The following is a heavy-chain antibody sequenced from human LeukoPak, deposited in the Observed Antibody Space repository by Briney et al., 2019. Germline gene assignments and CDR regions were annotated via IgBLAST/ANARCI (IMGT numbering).Heavy chain of an antibody. CDR3: ARGDFYFAY. CDR1: GFIVSSNY. V-gene: IGHV3-53*01. D-gene: IGHD2/OR15-2a*01. J-gene: IGHJ4*02. CDR2: IYSGGRT. Sequence: GGSLRLSCVASGFIVSSNYMSWVRQAPGKGLEWVSVIYSGGRTYYEDSVKGRFTISRDNSKSKLYLQMNSLRAEDTAVYYCARGDFYFAYWGRGPWSPSPQ.